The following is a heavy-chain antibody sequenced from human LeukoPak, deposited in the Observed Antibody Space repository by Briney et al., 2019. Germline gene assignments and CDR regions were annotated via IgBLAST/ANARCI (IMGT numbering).Heavy chain of an antibody. V-gene: IGHV4-59*01. CDR3: ARALRDSSSWYPD. CDR1: GGSISSYY. D-gene: IGHD6-13*01. J-gene: IGHJ4*02. CDR2: IYYSGST. Sequence: SETLSLTCTVSGGSISSYYWSWIRQPPGKGLEWIGYIYYSGSTNYNPSLKSRVTISVDTSKNQFSLKLSSVTAADTAVYYCARALRDSSSWYPDWGQGTLVTVSS.